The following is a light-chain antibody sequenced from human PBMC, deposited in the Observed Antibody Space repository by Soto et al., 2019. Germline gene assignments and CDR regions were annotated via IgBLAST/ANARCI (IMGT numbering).Light chain of an antibody. V-gene: IGKV1-5*03. J-gene: IGKJ5*01. Sequence: IQMTQSPSTLSASVGDRVTFTCRASESISDWLVWYHQKPGKAPKLLIYKASRLESGVPSRFSGSASGTEFTLTITSVQPDDFVTYYCQQYSTSSISFGLGTRLEIK. CDR2: KAS. CDR1: ESISDW. CDR3: QQYSTSSIS.